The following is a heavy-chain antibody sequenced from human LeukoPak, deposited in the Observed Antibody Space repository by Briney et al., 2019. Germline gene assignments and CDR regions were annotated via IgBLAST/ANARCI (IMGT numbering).Heavy chain of an antibody. V-gene: IGHV3-23*01. Sequence: GGSLRLSCAASGFTFSSYAMSWVRQAPGKGLEWVSTISNSDGSTYYADSVKGRFSISRDNSENTLYLQMNSLRAEDTAVYYCALANWGSPIDYWGQGTLVTVSS. CDR1: GFTFSSYA. CDR2: ISNSDGST. CDR3: ALANWGSPIDY. J-gene: IGHJ4*02. D-gene: IGHD7-27*01.